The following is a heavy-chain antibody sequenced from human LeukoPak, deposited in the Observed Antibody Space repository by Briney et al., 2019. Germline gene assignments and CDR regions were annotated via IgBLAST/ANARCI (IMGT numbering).Heavy chain of an antibody. V-gene: IGHV1-8*01. CDR3: ARGPVYCSSTSCYTGFDY. D-gene: IGHD2-2*02. CDR1: GYTFTSYD. Sequence: GASVKVSCKASGYTFTSYDINWVRQATGQGLEWMEWMNHNSGNTGYAQKFQGRVTMTRNTSISTAYMELSSLRSEDTAVYYCARGPVYCSSTSCYTGFDYWGQGTLVTVSS. CDR2: MNHNSGNT. J-gene: IGHJ4*02.